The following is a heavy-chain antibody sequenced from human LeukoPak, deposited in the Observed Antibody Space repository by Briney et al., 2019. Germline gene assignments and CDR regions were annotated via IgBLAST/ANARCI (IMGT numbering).Heavy chain of an antibody. V-gene: IGHV3-30*02. CDR3: AKDAAAGPYYFDY. D-gene: IGHD6-13*01. CDR1: GFTFSSYG. J-gene: IGHJ4*02. CDR2: IRYDGSNK. Sequence: GGSLRLSCAASGFTFSSYGMHWVRQAPGKGLEWVAFIRYDGSNKYYADSVKGRFTISRDNSKNTLYLQMNGLRAEDTAVYYCAKDAAAGPYYFDYWGQGTLVTVSS.